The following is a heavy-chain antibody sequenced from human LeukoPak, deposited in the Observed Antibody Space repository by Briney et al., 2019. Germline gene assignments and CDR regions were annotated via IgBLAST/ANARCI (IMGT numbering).Heavy chain of an antibody. CDR2: IYYSGST. D-gene: IGHD5-12*01. Sequence: SSETLSLTCTVSGGSISSYYWSWIRQPPGKGLEWIGYIYYSGSTNYNPSLKSRVTISVDTSKNQFSLKLSSVTAADTAVYYCARLSGYGLHYYYYMDVWGKGTTVTVSS. CDR3: ARLSGYGLHYYYYMDV. CDR1: GGSISSYY. V-gene: IGHV4-59*12. J-gene: IGHJ6*03.